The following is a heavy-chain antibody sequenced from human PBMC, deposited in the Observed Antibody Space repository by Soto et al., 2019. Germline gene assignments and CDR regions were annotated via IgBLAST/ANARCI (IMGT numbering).Heavy chain of an antibody. CDR3: ARAPYSSSSFFFDY. V-gene: IGHV1-46*01. Sequence: QVQVVQSGTEVKKPGASVKISCKAPGYSFTAYFMHWVRQAPGQGLEWMGIVNPSGGNTNYAQKFQGRVTMTWDTSTSTVYMELSSLTSDDTAVYYCARAPYSSSSFFFDYWGQGTLVTVSS. J-gene: IGHJ4*02. D-gene: IGHD6-6*01. CDR1: GYSFTAYF. CDR2: VNPSGGNT.